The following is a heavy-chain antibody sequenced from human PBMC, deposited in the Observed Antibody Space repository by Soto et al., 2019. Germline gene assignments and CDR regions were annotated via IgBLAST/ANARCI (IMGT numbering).Heavy chain of an antibody. D-gene: IGHD5-12*01. Sequence: EVQLVESGGGLVQPGGSLKLSCAASGFTFSSYWMSWVRQAPGKGLEWVALIKYDGIEKYSMDSVRGRFTISRDNAKNSLFLQMNSLRDEDTAVYYCARDLVATPQNDVFDVWGQGTMVTFSS. J-gene: IGHJ3*01. CDR1: GFTFSSYW. CDR2: IKYDGIEK. CDR3: ARDLVATPQNDVFDV. V-gene: IGHV3-7*01.